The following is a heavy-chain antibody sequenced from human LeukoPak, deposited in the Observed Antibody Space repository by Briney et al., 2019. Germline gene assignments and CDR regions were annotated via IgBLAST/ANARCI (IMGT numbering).Heavy chain of an antibody. J-gene: IGHJ5*02. CDR3: ARSLLNSGYVSPWFDP. Sequence: SQTLSLTCTVSGGSISSGGYYWSWIRQHPGKGLEWIGYIYYSGSTYYNPSLKSRVTISVDTSKNQFSLKLSSVTAADTAVYYCARSLLNSGYVSPWFDPWGQGTLVTVSS. V-gene: IGHV4-31*03. D-gene: IGHD5-12*01. CDR1: GGSISSGGYY. CDR2: IYYSGST.